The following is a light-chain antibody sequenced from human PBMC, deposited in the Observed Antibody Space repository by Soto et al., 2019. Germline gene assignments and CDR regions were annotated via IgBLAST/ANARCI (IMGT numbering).Light chain of an antibody. CDR1: QGVSDW. CDR3: QQANSYPWT. CDR2: GSS. J-gene: IGKJ1*01. Sequence: IQMTQSPSSVSSSVLDSVTITCRASQGVSDWVAWYQQKPGEAPKLLIYGSSSLLSGVPSRFSGTRSGTDFTLTISSLQPEDFATYYCQQANSYPWTFGQGTKVDIK. V-gene: IGKV1-12*01.